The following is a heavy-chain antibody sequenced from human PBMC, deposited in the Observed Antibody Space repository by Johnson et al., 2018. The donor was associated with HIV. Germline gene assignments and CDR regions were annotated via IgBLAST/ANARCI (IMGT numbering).Heavy chain of an antibody. V-gene: IGHV3-11*04. Sequence: QVQLVESGGGLVKPGGSLRLSCAASGFTFSDYYMSWIRQAPGKGLEWVSYISSSGSTIYYADSVKGRFTISRDNSKNTLYLQMNSLRAEDTAVYYCAKDSSRYYDSRGAFDIWGQGTMVTVSS. D-gene: IGHD3-22*01. CDR3: AKDSSRYYDSRGAFDI. CDR2: ISSSGSTI. CDR1: GFTFSDYY. J-gene: IGHJ3*02.